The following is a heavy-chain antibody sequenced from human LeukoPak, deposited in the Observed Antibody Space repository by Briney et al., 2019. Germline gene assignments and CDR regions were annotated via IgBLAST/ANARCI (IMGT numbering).Heavy chain of an antibody. D-gene: IGHD2-15*01. Sequence: PGGSLRLSCAASGFTFSSYSMNWVRQAPGKGLEWVSSISSSSSYIYYADSVKGRFTTSRDNSKNMVFLQTNSLRVEDTAVYYCVEVGAGLNLEYCSGGICYGNSLDIWGQGTMVTVSS. CDR3: VEVGAGLNLEYCSGGICYGNSLDI. J-gene: IGHJ3*02. V-gene: IGHV3-21*04. CDR1: GFTFSSYS. CDR2: ISSSSSYI.